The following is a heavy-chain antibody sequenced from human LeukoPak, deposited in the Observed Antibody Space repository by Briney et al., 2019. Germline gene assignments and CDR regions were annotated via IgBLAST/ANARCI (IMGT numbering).Heavy chain of an antibody. Sequence: GGSLRLSCAASGFTFSSYSMNWVRQAPGKGLEWVSSISSSSSYIYYADSVKGRFTISRDNAKNSLYLQMNSLRAEDTAVYYCARDTYGSPWYFDLWGRGTLVTVSS. D-gene: IGHD4-17*01. J-gene: IGHJ2*01. CDR2: ISSSSSYI. CDR3: ARDTYGSPWYFDL. V-gene: IGHV3-21*01. CDR1: GFTFSSYS.